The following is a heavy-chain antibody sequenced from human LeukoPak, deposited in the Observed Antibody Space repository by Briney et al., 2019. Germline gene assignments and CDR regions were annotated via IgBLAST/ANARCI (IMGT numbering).Heavy chain of an antibody. J-gene: IGHJ6*02. CDR2: IYSGGGT. CDR1: GFTVSSNY. CDR3: ANCIRRPHDMDV. Sequence: PGGSLRLSCAASGFTVSSNYMCWVRQAPGRGLEWVSVIYSGGGTYYADAVKGRFTISRDNSKNTLYLQMNSLRAGDTAVYYCANCIRRPHDMDVWGQGTMVTVSS. D-gene: IGHD2-21*01. V-gene: IGHV3-66*01.